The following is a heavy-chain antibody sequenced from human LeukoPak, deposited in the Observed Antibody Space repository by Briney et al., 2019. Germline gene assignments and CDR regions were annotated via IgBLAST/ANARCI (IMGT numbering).Heavy chain of an antibody. Sequence: PGRSLRLSCAAFGFTFSSYAMHWVRQAPGKGLEWVAVISYDGSNKYYADSVKGRFTISRDNSKNTLYLQMNSLRAEDTAVYYCARDGITMIVVVNYFDYWGQGTLVTVSS. J-gene: IGHJ4*02. D-gene: IGHD3-22*01. V-gene: IGHV3-30-3*01. CDR2: ISYDGSNK. CDR1: GFTFSSYA. CDR3: ARDGITMIVVVNYFDY.